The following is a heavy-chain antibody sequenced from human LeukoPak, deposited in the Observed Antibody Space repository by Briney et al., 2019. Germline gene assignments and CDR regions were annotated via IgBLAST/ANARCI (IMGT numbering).Heavy chain of an antibody. CDR2: IYYSGST. CDR3: ARDTPPLDY. Sequence: SETLSLTCTVSGGSISSYYWSWIRQPPGKGLEWIGYIYYSGSTNYNPSLKSRVTISADTSKNQFSLKLSSVTAADTAVYYCARDTPPLDYWGQGTLVTVSS. V-gene: IGHV4-59*01. CDR1: GGSISSYY. J-gene: IGHJ4*02.